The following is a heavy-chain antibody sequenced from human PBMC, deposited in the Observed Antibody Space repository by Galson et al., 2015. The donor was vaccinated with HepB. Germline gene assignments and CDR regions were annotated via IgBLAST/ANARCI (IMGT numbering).Heavy chain of an antibody. D-gene: IGHD6-19*01. CDR1: GGSISSSNW. J-gene: IGHJ6*02. Sequence: SETLSLTCAVSGGSISSSNWWSWVRQPPGKGLEWIGEIYHSGSTNYNPSLKSRVTISVDKSKNQFSLKLSSVTAADTAVYYCARSTVAGTGNHPTFYYYYGMDVWGQGTTVTVSS. V-gene: IGHV4-4*02. CDR2: IYHSGST. CDR3: ARSTVAGTGNHPTFYYYYGMDV.